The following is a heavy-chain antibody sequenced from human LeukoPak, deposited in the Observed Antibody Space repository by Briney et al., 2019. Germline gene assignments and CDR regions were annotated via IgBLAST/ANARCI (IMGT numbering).Heavy chain of an antibody. J-gene: IGHJ4*02. CDR2: IKRKIDGGTT. Sequence: GGSLRLSCAASGFTFSNAWMSWVRQAPEKGLEWVGRIKRKIDGGTTDYAAPVKGRFTISRDDSKNTLYLQMNSLNTEDTAVYYCTTTDNSGYYYEDYWGQGTLVIVSP. CDR1: GFTFSNAW. CDR3: TTTDNSGYYYEDY. D-gene: IGHD3-22*01. V-gene: IGHV3-15*01.